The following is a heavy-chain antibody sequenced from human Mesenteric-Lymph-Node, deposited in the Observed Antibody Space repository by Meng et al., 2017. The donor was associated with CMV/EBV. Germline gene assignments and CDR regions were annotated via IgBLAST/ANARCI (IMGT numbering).Heavy chain of an antibody. CDR3: ARDNLYSSSSGY. CDR1: GFTFSSYW. D-gene: IGHD6-6*01. CDR2: INSDGSST. Sequence: GESLKISCAASGFTFSSYWMHWVRQAPGKGLVWVSRINSDGSSTSYADSVKGRFTISRDNAKNTLYLQMNSLRAEDTAVYYCARDNLYSSSSGYWGQGTLVTVSS. J-gene: IGHJ4*02. V-gene: IGHV3-74*01.